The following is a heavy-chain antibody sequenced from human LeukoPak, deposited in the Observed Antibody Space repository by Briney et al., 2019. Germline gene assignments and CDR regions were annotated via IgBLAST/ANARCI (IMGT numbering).Heavy chain of an antibody. CDR3: ARDRYSYTSGYGLDV. D-gene: IGHD3-10*01. V-gene: IGHV3-30*03. J-gene: IGHJ6*02. Sequence: GRSLRLSCAASGFTFSGYGMHWVRQAPGKGLEWVALISSDGSNEYYADSVKGRFTISRDNSKNTLYLQMNSLRGEDTAVYYCARDRYSYTSGYGLDVWGQGTTVTVSS. CDR1: GFTFSGYG. CDR2: ISSDGSNE.